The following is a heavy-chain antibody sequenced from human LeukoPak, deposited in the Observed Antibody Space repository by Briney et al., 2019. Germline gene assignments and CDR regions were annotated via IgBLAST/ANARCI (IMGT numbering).Heavy chain of an antibody. CDR2: IYSGGST. D-gene: IGHD7-27*01. CDR3: VGKAAKYGMDV. J-gene: IGHJ6*02. V-gene: IGHV3-66*01. CDR1: GFTVSSNY. Sequence: PGGSLRLSCAASGFTVSSNYMSWVRQAPGKGLEWVSVIYSGGSTYYADSVKGRFTISRDNSKNTLYLQMNSLRAEDTALYYCVGKAAKYGMDVWGQGTTVIVSS.